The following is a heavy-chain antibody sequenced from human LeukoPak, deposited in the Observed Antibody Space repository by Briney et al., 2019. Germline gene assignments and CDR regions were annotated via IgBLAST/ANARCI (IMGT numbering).Heavy chain of an antibody. J-gene: IGHJ4*02. CDR2: ISGSGGST. D-gene: IGHD6-13*01. CDR1: GFTFSGYA. Sequence: GGSLRLSCVASGFTFSGYAMSWVRQAPGKGLEWVSGISGSGGSTYYADSVKGRFTISRDNSKNTVYLQMSSLRAEDTAVYYCAKGYSSNSYYFDSWGQGTLVTVSS. V-gene: IGHV3-23*01. CDR3: AKGYSSNSYYFDS.